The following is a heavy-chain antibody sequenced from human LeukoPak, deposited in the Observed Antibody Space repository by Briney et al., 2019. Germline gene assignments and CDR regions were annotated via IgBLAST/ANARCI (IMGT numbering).Heavy chain of an antibody. D-gene: IGHD5-24*01. CDR3: ARENDMATISWFDP. J-gene: IGHJ5*02. CDR2: INTDGSST. V-gene: IGHV3-74*01. CDR1: GFDFNTFI. Sequence: PGGSLRLSCAASGFDFNTFIMHWVRQAPGKGLVWVSRINTDGSSTSYADSVKGRFTISRDNAKNTLYLQMNSLRAEDTAVYYCARENDMATISWFDPWGQGTLVTVSS.